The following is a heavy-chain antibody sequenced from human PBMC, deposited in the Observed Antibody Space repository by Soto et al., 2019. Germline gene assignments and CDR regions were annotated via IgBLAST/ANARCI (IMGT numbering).Heavy chain of an antibody. CDR2: TSNSGSP. CDR1: GGSITSSGYY. J-gene: IGHJ4*02. V-gene: IGHV4-31*03. CDR3: ARGGGSTKVDY. Sequence: QVQLQESGPGLVKPSQTLSLTCTVSGGSITSSGYYWSWIRQHPGEGLEWIGFTSNSGSPSYHPSXKXXVTLSGDTSSNQFSLNLKSVTAADTAVYYCARGGGSTKVDYWGQGTLVTVSP. D-gene: IGHD2-2*01.